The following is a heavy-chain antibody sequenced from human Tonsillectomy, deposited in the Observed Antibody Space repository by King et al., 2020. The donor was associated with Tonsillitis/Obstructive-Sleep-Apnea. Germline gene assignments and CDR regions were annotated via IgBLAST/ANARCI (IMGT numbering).Heavy chain of an antibody. V-gene: IGHV4-34*01. CDR3: ARGYCSSTSCYFHYYYYYMDV. Sequence: VQLQKWGAGLLKPSEPLSLPCAVYGGSFSGYYWSWIRQPPGKGLEWIGEINHSGSTNYNPSLKSRVTISVDTSKNQFSLKLSSVTAADTAVYYCARGYCSSTSCYFHYYYYYMDVWGKGTTVTVSS. J-gene: IGHJ6*03. CDR1: GGSFSGYY. CDR2: INHSGST. D-gene: IGHD2-2*01.